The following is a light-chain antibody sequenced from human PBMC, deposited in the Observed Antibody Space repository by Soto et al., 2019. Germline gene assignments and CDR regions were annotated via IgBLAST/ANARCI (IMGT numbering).Light chain of an antibody. CDR2: EVS. CDR3: SSYTRSNPHV. Sequence: LTQPGCVSVSPGQAITISCTGTSSDVGGYNYVSWYQQHPGKAPKFMVYEVSNRPSGVSNRSSGSESGNTASLTISGLQAEDEADYHCSSYTRSNPHVLGTGTKVTVL. CDR1: SSDVGGYNY. V-gene: IGLV2-14*01. J-gene: IGLJ1*01.